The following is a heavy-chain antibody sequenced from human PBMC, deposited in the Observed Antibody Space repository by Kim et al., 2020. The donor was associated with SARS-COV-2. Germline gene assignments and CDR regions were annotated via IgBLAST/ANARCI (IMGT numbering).Heavy chain of an antibody. CDR3: ARGRVTYDFWSGPEPNEGAFDI. D-gene: IGHD3-3*01. CDR2: IYYSGST. CDR1: GGSISSYY. V-gene: IGHV4-59*01. J-gene: IGHJ3*02. Sequence: SETLSLTCTVSGGSISSYYWSWIRQPPGKGLEWIGYIYYSGSTNYNPSLKSRVTISVDTSKNQFSLKLSSVTAADTAVYYCARGRVTYDFWSGPEPNEGAFDIWGQGTMVTVSS.